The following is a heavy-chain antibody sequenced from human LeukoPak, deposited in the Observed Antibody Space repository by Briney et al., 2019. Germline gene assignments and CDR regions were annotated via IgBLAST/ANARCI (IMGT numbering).Heavy chain of an antibody. CDR2: ISASGGST. J-gene: IGHJ4*02. CDR1: GFTFSSYD. CDR3: AKDTVIGFGESGELDY. Sequence: GGSLRLSCAASGFTFSSYDMSWVRQAPGKGLEWVSAISASGGSTYYADSMKGRFTISRDNSKNTLYLQMNSLRAEDTAVYYCAKDTVIGFGESGELDYWGQEPLVTVSS. V-gene: IGHV3-23*01. D-gene: IGHD3-10*01.